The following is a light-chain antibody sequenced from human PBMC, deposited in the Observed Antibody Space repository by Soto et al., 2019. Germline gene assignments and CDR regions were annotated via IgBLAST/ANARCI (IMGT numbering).Light chain of an antibody. Sequence: QSALTQPASVYGSPVQSVTIACTGTTSDVGSHNLVSWYQQHPGQAPKLMIYEVSKRPLGVSARFSASKSGNTASLTISWLQAEDEADYYCCSYGGSRAVFGGGTQLTVL. J-gene: IGLJ7*01. V-gene: IGLV2-23*02. CDR1: TSDVGSHNL. CDR2: EVS. CDR3: CSYGGSRAV.